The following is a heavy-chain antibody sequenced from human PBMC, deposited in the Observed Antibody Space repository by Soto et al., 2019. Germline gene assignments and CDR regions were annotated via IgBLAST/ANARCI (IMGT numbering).Heavy chain of an antibody. V-gene: IGHV3-33*01. CDR3: VRWGWSGSNCNSNQRSFDL. J-gene: IGHJ4*02. CDR1: GFTFYEYG. D-gene: IGHD2-15*01. Sequence: QVQLVDSGGGVVQPGRSLRLSCAASGFTFYEYGMHWVRQAPGKGLEWVAVIWYDGSNKYYADSVKGRFTISRDNSKNTLSLQMNSLRVEDTADYNCVRWGWSGSNCNSNQRSFDLWGRGTLVTVSS. CDR2: IWYDGSNK.